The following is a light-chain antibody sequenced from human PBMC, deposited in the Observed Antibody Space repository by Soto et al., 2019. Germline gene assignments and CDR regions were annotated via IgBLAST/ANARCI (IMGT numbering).Light chain of an antibody. CDR1: QSVCRN. CDR2: GEY. Sequence: VISQSPASLAVAPRHRATLSCRASQSVCRNLAWYQQKPCLAPGLLLYGEYTRATGTPARFSGSGSGTELTLTISSLQLEDFEVYYCQQYNNWTPAWTFGQGTKVDIK. V-gene: IGKV3-15*01. CDR3: QQYNNWTPAWT. J-gene: IGKJ1*01.